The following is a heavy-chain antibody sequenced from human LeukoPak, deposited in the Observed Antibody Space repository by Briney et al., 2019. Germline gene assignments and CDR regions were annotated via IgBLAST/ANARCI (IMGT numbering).Heavy chain of an antibody. V-gene: IGHV4-61*05. CDR3: ARKRGGSPLDY. CDR2: IHYSGTIYYSGST. J-gene: IGHJ4*02. CDR1: GGSISSSDYY. Sequence: PSETLSLTCTVSGGSISSSDYYWGWLRQSPGNGLEWIGSIHYSGTIYYSGSTYYNPSLKSRVTISVDTSEIQFSLQLSSVTAADTAVYYCARKRGGSPLDYWGRGTLVTVSS. D-gene: IGHD4-23*01.